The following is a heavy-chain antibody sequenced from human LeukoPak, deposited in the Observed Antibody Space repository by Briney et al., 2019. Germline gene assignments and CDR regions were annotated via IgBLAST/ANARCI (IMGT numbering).Heavy chain of an antibody. D-gene: IGHD2-15*01. CDR1: GGSISSYY. CDR2: IYYSGST. J-gene: IGHJ6*03. CDR3: ARGYCSGGSCYSYYYYNYMDV. V-gene: IGHV4-59*01. Sequence: SETLSLTCTVSGGSISSYYWSWIRQPPGKGREGSGYIYYSGSTNYNPSLKSRVNISVDTSKNQFSLKLSSVTAADTAVYYCARGYCSGGSCYSYYYYNYMDVWGKGTTVTVSS.